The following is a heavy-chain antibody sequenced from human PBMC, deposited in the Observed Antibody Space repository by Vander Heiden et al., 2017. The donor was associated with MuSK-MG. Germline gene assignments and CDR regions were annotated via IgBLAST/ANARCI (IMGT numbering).Heavy chain of an antibody. CDR2: IYYSGST. J-gene: IGHJ5*02. CDR3: ARSDSSGYYISQMNWFDP. CDR1: GGSISSYY. V-gene: IGHV4-59*01. D-gene: IGHD3-22*01. Sequence: QVQLQESGPGLVKPSETLSLTCTVSGGSISSYYWSWIRQPPGKGLEWIGYIYYSGSTNYNPSLKSRVTISVDTSKNQFSLKLSSVTAADTAVYYCARSDSSGYYISQMNWFDPWGQGTLVTVSS.